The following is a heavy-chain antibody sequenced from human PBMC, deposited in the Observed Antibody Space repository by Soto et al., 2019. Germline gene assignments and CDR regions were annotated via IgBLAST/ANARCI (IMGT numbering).Heavy chain of an antibody. Sequence: XETLSLTCSVSGYSVTSSDYYWAWIRQPPGKGLEWIGSMFYSGLTYYNPSLKSRVTLSVDTSKNQFSVRLNSVTAADTAVYYCAPLSVSLSGPYGIHVWGQGTTVTVSS. D-gene: IGHD2-15*01. J-gene: IGHJ6*02. CDR2: MFYSGLT. V-gene: IGHV4-39*01. CDR3: APLSVSLSGPYGIHV. CDR1: GYSVTSSDYY.